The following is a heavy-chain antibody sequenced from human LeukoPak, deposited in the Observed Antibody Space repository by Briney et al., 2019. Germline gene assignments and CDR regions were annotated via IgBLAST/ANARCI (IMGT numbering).Heavy chain of an antibody. V-gene: IGHV3-30*18. CDR1: GFIFSTFG. D-gene: IGHD3-16*02. Sequence: PGGSLRLSCAASGFIFSTFGMHWVRQAPGKGLEWVAFISRDGSNKYYADSVKGRLTISRDNSKNTLYLQMNSLRAEDTAVYYCAKKPGSIWGSYRLHFDYWGQGTLVTVSS. CDR3: AKKPGSIWGSYRLHFDY. CDR2: ISRDGSNK. J-gene: IGHJ4*02.